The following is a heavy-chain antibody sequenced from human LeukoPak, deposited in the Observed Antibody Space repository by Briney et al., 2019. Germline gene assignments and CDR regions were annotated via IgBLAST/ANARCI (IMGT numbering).Heavy chain of an antibody. D-gene: IGHD2-8*01. Sequence: PGGSLRLSCAASGSTFTTYWMSWVRQAPGKGLEWVANIKQDGSETFYVDSVNGRFTISRDNARTSVYLQMNSLRAEDTAVYYCARLMFLWPPIYFDYWGQGTLVTVSS. CDR1: GSTFTTYW. CDR3: ARLMFLWPPIYFDY. CDR2: IKQDGSET. V-gene: IGHV3-7*01. J-gene: IGHJ4*02.